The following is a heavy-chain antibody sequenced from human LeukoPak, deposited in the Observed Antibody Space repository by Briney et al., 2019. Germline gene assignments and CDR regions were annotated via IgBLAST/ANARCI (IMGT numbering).Heavy chain of an antibody. Sequence: GGSLRLSCAASGFTFSSYWMSWVRPAPGKGLEWVANIKQDGSEKYYVDSLKGRFTISRDNAKNSLYLQMNSLRGEDTAVYYCARQYGTKYFQHGGQGTLVTVSS. CDR2: IKQDGSEK. J-gene: IGHJ1*01. V-gene: IGHV3-7*03. CDR3: ARQYGTKYFQH. D-gene: IGHD1-26*01. CDR1: GFTFSSYW.